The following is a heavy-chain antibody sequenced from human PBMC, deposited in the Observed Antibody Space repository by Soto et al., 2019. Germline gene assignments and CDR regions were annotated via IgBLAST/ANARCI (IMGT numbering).Heavy chain of an antibody. CDR1: GYTFTSYA. CDR3: ARSSGGNFGIIIEGSNWFDP. D-gene: IGHD3-3*01. J-gene: IGHJ5*02. Sequence: ASVKVSCKASGYTFTSYAMHWVRQAPGQRLEWMGWINAGTGNTKYSQKFQGRVTITRDTSRSTVYMELRSLRSDDTAIYYCARSSGGNFGIIIEGSNWFDPWGQGTLVTVSS. CDR2: INAGTGNT. V-gene: IGHV1-3*01.